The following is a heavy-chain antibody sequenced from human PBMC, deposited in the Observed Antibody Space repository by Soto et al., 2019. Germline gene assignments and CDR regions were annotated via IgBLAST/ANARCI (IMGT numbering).Heavy chain of an antibody. CDR3: AKGQYCSSTSCSNWFDP. D-gene: IGHD2-2*01. Sequence: VGSLRLSCAASGFTFSSYAMSWVRQAPGKGLEWVSAISGSGGSTYYADSVKGRFTISRDNSKNTLYLQMNSLRAEDTAVYYCAKGQYCSSTSCSNWFDPWGQGTLVTVSS. CDR1: GFTFSSYA. CDR2: ISGSGGST. J-gene: IGHJ5*02. V-gene: IGHV3-23*01.